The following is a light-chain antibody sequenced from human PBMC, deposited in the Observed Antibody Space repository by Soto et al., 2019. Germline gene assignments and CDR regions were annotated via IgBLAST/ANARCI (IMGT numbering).Light chain of an antibody. CDR2: GAF. Sequence: EIVMTQSPATLSVSPGETATLSCRASQSVSSHLAWYQQKPGQGPRLLIYGAFTRATGIPARFSGSGSGTDFTLTISSLQSEDFALYDRQQYQNLPPLTFGGGTKVEIK. V-gene: IGKV3-15*01. J-gene: IGKJ4*01. CDR3: QQYQNLPPLT. CDR1: QSVSSH.